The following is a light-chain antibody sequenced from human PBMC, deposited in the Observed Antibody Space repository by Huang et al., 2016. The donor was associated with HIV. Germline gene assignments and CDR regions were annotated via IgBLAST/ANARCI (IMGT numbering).Light chain of an antibody. J-gene: IGKJ1*01. CDR1: QSVLYSSNKQSY. CDR3: QQHYTTPWT. V-gene: IGKV4-1*01. CDR2: WAS. Sequence: DIVLTQTPDSLAVSLGERATINCKSSQSVLYSSNKQSYLAWYQQKPGQSQKWFIYWASILESGVTDRFSGSGSGTDFSLTISSLQTEDVAVYYCQQHYTTPWTFGQGTKVEIK.